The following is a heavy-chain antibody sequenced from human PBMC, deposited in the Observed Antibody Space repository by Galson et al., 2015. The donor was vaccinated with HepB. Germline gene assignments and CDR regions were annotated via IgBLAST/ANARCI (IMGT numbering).Heavy chain of an antibody. D-gene: IGHD6-6*01. V-gene: IGHV3-30*02. J-gene: IGHJ4*02. CDR2: IKSDGSNT. CDR3: AKDPRKFSSSSYYLEY. Sequence: SLRLSCAASGFTFNNYGMHWVRQAPGKGLEWVAFIKSDGSNTDYADYVKGRFTVSRDISKNTLYLDLKNLRAEDTAVYYCAKDPRKFSSSSYYLEYWGQGTLVTVSS. CDR1: GFTFNNYG.